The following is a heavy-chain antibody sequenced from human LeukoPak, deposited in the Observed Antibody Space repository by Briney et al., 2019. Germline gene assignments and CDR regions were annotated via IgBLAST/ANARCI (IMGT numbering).Heavy chain of an antibody. D-gene: IGHD3-3*01. CDR3: ARGLTDYYDFWSGYYTGIYFDY. CDR2: TYSGGST. J-gene: IGHJ4*02. V-gene: IGHV3-66*02. CDR1: GFTVSSNY. Sequence: PGGSLRLTCAASGFTVSSNYMCWVRQAPGKGLEWVSVTYSGGSTYYADSVKGRFTISRDNSKNTLYLQMNSLRAEVTAVYYCARGLTDYYDFWSGYYTGIYFDYWGQGTLVTVSS.